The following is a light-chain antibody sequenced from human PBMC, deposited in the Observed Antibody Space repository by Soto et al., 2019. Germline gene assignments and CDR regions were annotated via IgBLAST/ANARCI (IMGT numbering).Light chain of an antibody. CDR3: QQYCSSPPN. CDR2: GAA. Sequence: EIVLTQSPGTLSLSPGERATLSCRASQSVSSTYFAWYQQKPGQALRLLIYGAASRATGIPDRFSGSGSGTDFTLTISRLEPEDFAVYYCQQYCSSPPNFGQGNKLEIK. V-gene: IGKV3-20*01. CDR1: QSVSSTY. J-gene: IGKJ2*01.